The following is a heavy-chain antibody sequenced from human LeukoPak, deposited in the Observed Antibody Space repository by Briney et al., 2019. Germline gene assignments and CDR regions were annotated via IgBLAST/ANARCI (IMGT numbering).Heavy chain of an antibody. J-gene: IGHJ5*02. CDR1: GYTLTELS. D-gene: IGHD3-10*01. V-gene: IGHV1-24*01. CDR2: FDPEDGET. CDR3: ATVTPYYYGSGNYNWFDP. Sequence: GASVKVSCKVSGYTLTELSMHWVRQAPGKGLEWMGGFDPEDGETIYAQKFQGRVTMTEDTSTDTAYMELSSLRSEDTAVYYCATVTPYYYGSGNYNWFDPWGHGTLVTVSS.